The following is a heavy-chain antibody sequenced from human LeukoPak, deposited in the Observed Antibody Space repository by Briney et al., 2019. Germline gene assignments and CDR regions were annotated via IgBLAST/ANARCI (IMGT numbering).Heavy chain of an antibody. V-gene: IGHV6-1*01. CDR2: TYYRSKWSN. Sequence: SQTLSLTCAISGDTVSSNSAAGKWIRQSPSRGLEWLGRTYYRSKWSNDYAVSVKSRITINPDTSKNQVSLQLNSVTPEDTGVYYCASGTYYRGFDAWGQGTLVTVSS. J-gene: IGHJ5*02. D-gene: IGHD1-26*01. CDR1: GDTVSSNSAA. CDR3: ASGTYYRGFDA.